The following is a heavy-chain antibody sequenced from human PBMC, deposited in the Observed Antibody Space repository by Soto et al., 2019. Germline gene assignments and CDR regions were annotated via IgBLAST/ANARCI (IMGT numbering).Heavy chain of an antibody. Sequence: QVQLVQSGAEVKKPGASVKVSCKASGYTFTSYYMHWVRQAPGQGLEWMGIINPSGGSTSYAQKFQGRGTMTRDTSTSTVYMELSSLRSEDTAVYYCARDIRRAYYDFWRGYYDYYYYYGMDVWGQGTTVTVSS. CDR3: ARDIRRAYYDFWRGYYDYYYYYGMDV. CDR2: INPSGGST. CDR1: GYTFTSYY. D-gene: IGHD3-3*01. J-gene: IGHJ6*02. V-gene: IGHV1-46*01.